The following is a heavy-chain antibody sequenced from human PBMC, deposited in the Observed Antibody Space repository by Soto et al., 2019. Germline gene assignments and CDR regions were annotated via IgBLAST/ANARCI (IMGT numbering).Heavy chain of an antibody. CDR2: ISYDGSNK. Sequence: GGSLRLSCAASGFTFSSYAMHWVRQAPGKGLEWVAVISYDGSNKYYADSVKGRFTISRDNSKNTLYLQMNSLRAEDTAVYYCARGTDYYDSSGLDYWGQGTLVTVSS. V-gene: IGHV3-30-3*01. D-gene: IGHD3-22*01. CDR3: ARGTDYYDSSGLDY. J-gene: IGHJ4*02. CDR1: GFTFSSYA.